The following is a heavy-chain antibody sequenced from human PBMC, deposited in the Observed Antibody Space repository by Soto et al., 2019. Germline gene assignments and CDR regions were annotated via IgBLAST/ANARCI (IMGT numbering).Heavy chain of an antibody. CDR2: ISYDGSNK. CDR1: GFTFSSYG. CDR3: AKGSSGSYGMDV. J-gene: IGHJ6*02. Sequence: QVQLVESGGGVVQPGRSLRLSCAASGFTFSSYGMHWVRQAPGKGLEWVAVISYDGSNKYYADSVKGRFTISRDNSKNTMYLQMNSLRAEDTAVYYCAKGSSGSYGMDVWGQGTTVTVSS. D-gene: IGHD6-19*01. V-gene: IGHV3-30*18.